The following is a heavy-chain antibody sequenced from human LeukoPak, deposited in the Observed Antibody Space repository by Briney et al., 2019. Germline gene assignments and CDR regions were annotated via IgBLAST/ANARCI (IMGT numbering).Heavy chain of an antibody. J-gene: IGHJ4*02. Sequence: GGSLRLSCAASGFTFSSYAMSWVRQAPGKGLEWVSAISRSGGTYYAASVKGRFTMSRDTSKNTLFLQMNNLRDEDTAIYYCAKDPQYSETSGHWGQGTLVTVSS. CDR1: GFTFSSYA. CDR3: AKDPQYSETSGH. V-gene: IGHV3-23*01. CDR2: ISRSGGT. D-gene: IGHD6-19*01.